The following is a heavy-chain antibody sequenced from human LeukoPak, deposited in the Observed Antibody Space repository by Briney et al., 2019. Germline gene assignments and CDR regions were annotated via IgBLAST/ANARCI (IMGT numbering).Heavy chain of an antibody. CDR2: ISWNSGSI. D-gene: IGHD6-13*01. CDR3: AKDGIAAAGTYYYYYMDV. Sequence: GGSLRLSCAASGFTFDDYAMHWVRHAPGKGLEWVSGISWNSGSIGYADSVKGRFTISRDNAKNSLYLQMNSLRAEDTALYYCAKDGIAAAGTYYYYYMDVWGKGTTVTVSS. J-gene: IGHJ6*03. CDR1: GFTFDDYA. V-gene: IGHV3-9*01.